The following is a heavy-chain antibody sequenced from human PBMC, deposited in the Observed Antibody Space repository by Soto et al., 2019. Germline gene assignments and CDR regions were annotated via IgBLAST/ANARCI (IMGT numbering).Heavy chain of an antibody. CDR3: ARVISGYSGDY. V-gene: IGHV3-48*01. Sequence: GGSLRLSCAASGFTFSSYSMNWVRQAPGKGLEWVSYISSTSSTMFYADSVKGRFTISRDNAKNSLYLQMNSLRAEDTAVYYCARVISGYSGDYWGQGTLVTVSS. CDR2: ISSTSSTM. CDR1: GFTFSSYS. D-gene: IGHD5-12*01. J-gene: IGHJ4*02.